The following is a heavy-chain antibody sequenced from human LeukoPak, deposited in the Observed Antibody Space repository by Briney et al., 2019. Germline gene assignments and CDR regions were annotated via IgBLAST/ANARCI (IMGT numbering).Heavy chain of an antibody. J-gene: IGHJ3*02. CDR2: INHSGST. Sequence: SETLSLTCAVYGGPFSGYYWSWIPQPPGKGLEWIGEINHSGSTNYNPSLKSRVTISVDTSKNQFSLKLSSVTAADTAVYYCASSSGRGAFDIWGQGTMVTVSS. V-gene: IGHV4-34*01. D-gene: IGHD6-19*01. CDR3: ASSSGRGAFDI. CDR1: GGPFSGYY.